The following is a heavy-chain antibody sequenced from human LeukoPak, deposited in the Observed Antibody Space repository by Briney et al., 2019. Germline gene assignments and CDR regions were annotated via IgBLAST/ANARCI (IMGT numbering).Heavy chain of an antibody. J-gene: IGHJ4*02. CDR1: VYTFTGYY. CDR2: IQSNSGGT. V-gene: IGHV1-2*02. CDR3: GRGRPVVPAAVPDY. D-gene: IGHD2-2*02. Sequence: ASVKVSCKASVYTFTGYYIHWVRQAPGQGLEWMGWIQSNSGGTNYAQKFQGRVTMTRDTSISTAYMELSRLTSDDTAVYYCGRGRPVVPAAVPDYWGQGTLVTVSS.